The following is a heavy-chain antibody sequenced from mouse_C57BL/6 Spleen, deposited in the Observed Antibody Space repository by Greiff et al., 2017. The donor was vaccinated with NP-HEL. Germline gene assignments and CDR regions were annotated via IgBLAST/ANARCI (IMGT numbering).Heavy chain of an antibody. Sequence: QVQLQQPGAELVKPGASVKVSCKASGYTFTSYWMHWVKQRPGQGLEWIGRIHPSDSDTNSNQKFKGKATLTVDKSSSTAYMQLSSLTSEDSAVYYCAIRVLYYGYEGWFAYWGQGTLVTVSA. CDR2: IHPSDSDT. D-gene: IGHD2-2*01. CDR3: AIRVLYYGYEGWFAY. CDR1: GYTFTSYW. V-gene: IGHV1-74*01. J-gene: IGHJ3*01.